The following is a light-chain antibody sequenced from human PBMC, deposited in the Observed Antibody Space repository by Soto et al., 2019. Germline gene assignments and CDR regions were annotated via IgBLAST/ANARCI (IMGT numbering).Light chain of an antibody. Sequence: IVLTQFPGTLSLSPGERATLSCRASQSVSSKYFAWYQQKSGQAPRLLIYGASSRATGIPDRFSGSGSGTDFTLTINRLEREDFAMYYCQRYGSSPFSFGPGTKVDIK. CDR3: QRYGSSPFS. CDR2: GAS. V-gene: IGKV3-20*01. J-gene: IGKJ3*01. CDR1: QSVSSKY.